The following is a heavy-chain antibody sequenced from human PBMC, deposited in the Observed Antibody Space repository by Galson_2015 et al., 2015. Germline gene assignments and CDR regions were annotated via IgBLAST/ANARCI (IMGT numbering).Heavy chain of an antibody. CDR3: ARFLGVVVPAENSAFDI. CDR2: IIPIFGTA. Sequence: SVKVSCKASGGTFSSYAISWVRQAPGQGLEWMGGIIPIFGTANYAQKFQGRVTITADESTSTAYMELSSLRSEDTAVYYCARFLGVVVPAENSAFDIWGQGTMVTVSS. D-gene: IGHD2-2*01. CDR1: GGTFSSYA. J-gene: IGHJ3*02. V-gene: IGHV1-69*13.